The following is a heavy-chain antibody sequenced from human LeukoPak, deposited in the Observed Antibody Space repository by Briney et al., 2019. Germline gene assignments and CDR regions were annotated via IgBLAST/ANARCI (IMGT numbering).Heavy chain of an antibody. J-gene: IGHJ4*02. D-gene: IGHD6-13*01. Sequence: PSETLSPTCAVSGGSISSSNWWSWVRQPPGKGLEWIGEIYHSGSTNYNPSLKSRVTISVDKSKNQFSLKLSSVTAADTAVYYCARVDIAAAGLDYWGQGTLVTVSS. CDR2: IYHSGST. CDR3: ARVDIAAAGLDY. V-gene: IGHV4-4*02. CDR1: GGSISSSNW.